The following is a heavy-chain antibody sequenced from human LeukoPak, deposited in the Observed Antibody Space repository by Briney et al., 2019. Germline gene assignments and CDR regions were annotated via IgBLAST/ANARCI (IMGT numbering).Heavy chain of an antibody. CDR1: GYTFTSYG. CDR2: ISAYNGNT. D-gene: IGHD2-15*01. Sequence: ASVKVSCKASGYTFTSYGISWVRQAPGQGLEWMGWISAYNGNTNYAQKLQGRVTMTTDTSTSTAYMELRSLRSDDTAVYYCARDSGRVVVAATHWFDPWGQGTLVTVSS. CDR3: ARDSGRVVVAATHWFDP. V-gene: IGHV1-18*01. J-gene: IGHJ5*02.